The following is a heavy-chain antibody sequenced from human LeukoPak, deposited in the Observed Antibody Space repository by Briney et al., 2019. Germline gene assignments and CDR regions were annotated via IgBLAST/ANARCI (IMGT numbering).Heavy chain of an antibody. CDR1: GFTFDDHG. Sequence: TGGSLRLSCAATGFTFDDHGMSWVRQAPGKGVEGVSTINWNGGSTDYADSVKGRFSISRDNAKDSLYLQMNSLRAEDTALYYCARTRYSSGNYFDCWGQGTLVTVSS. D-gene: IGHD1-26*01. V-gene: IGHV3-20*04. CDR3: ARTRYSSGNYFDC. J-gene: IGHJ4*02. CDR2: INWNGGST.